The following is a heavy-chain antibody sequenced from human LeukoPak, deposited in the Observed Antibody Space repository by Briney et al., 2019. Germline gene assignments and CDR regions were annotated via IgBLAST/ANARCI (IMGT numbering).Heavy chain of an antibody. D-gene: IGHD6-19*01. J-gene: IGHJ4*02. Sequence: SGGSLRLSCAASGFTFSTYSMNWVRQAPGKGLEWVSAISGSGGSTYYADSVKGRFTISRDNSKNTLYLQMNSLRAEDTAVYYCAKNDQWLVLFYFDYWGQGTLVTVSS. V-gene: IGHV3-23*01. CDR2: ISGSGGST. CDR1: GFTFSTYS. CDR3: AKNDQWLVLFYFDY.